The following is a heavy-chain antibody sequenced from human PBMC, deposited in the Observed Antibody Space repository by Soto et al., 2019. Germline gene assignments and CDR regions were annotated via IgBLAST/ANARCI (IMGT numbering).Heavy chain of an antibody. V-gene: IGHV3-7*04. D-gene: IGHD2-2*01. J-gene: IGHJ4*02. CDR2: IRQDGSEK. Sequence: GGSLRLSCVGSGFTLSSNWMTWVRQAPGKGLECVGNIRQDGSEKNYVDSVKGRFTISRDNAKNSLYLQMNSLRAEDTAVYYCAREIVVARGASYFDYWGPGTLVTVSS. CDR3: AREIVVARGASYFDY. CDR1: GFTLSSNW.